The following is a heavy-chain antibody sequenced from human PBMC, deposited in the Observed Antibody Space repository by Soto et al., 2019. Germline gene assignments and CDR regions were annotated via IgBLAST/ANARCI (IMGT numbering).Heavy chain of an antibody. J-gene: IGHJ6*02. Sequence: QVQVVQSGAEVKKPGSSVKVSCKASGGSFSNFGISWVRQAPGQGLEWMGGIIPVFGTPHYAQKFQDRVTITADESTSTVYMEMSSLTSEDTAVYYCARGHATKIVVTTYYGLDVCGQGTTVTVSS. CDR3: ARGHATKIVVTTYYGLDV. CDR1: GGSFSNFG. V-gene: IGHV1-69*12. CDR2: IIPVFGTP. D-gene: IGHD3-22*01.